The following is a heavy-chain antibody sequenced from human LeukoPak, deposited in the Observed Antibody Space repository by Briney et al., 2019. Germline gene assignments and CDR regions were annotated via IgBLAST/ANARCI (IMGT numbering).Heavy chain of an antibody. V-gene: IGHV4-30-4*08. CDR3: ARDRGSGYFFDY. CDR2: IYYSGST. Sequence: SQTLSLTCTVSGGSISSGDYYWSWIRQPPGKGLEWIGYIYYSGSTYYNPSLKSRVTISVDTSKNRFSLKLSSVTAADTAVYYCARDRGSGYFFDYWGQGTLVTVSS. D-gene: IGHD3-22*01. CDR1: GGSISSGDYY. J-gene: IGHJ4*02.